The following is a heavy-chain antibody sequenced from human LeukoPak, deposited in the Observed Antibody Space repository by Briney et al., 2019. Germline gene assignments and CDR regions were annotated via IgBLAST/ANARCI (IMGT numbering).Heavy chain of an antibody. D-gene: IGHD3-3*01. V-gene: IGHV3-23*01. CDR2: ISGSGDDT. Sequence: GGSLRLSCLASGFAFSNYAMSWVRQAPGMGLEWVSTISGSGDDTYYADSVKGRFTISRDSSKGTLYLRMSSLRAEDRAIYFCAKFIRDYDFWSGSYRAQWFDPWGQGTLVTVSS. CDR1: GFAFSNYA. J-gene: IGHJ5*02. CDR3: AKFIRDYDFWSGSYRAQWFDP.